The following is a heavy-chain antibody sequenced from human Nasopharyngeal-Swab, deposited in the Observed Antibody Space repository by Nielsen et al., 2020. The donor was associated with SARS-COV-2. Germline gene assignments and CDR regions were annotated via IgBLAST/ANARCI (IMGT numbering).Heavy chain of an antibody. Sequence: WIRQPPGKGLLWVSRINTDGSSTPYADSVKGQFTISRDNAKNTLYLQMNSLRAEDTAVYYCARASYRGYYYMDVWGKGTTVTVSS. J-gene: IGHJ6*03. V-gene: IGHV3-74*01. D-gene: IGHD1-26*01. CDR2: INTDGSST. CDR3: ARASYRGYYYMDV.